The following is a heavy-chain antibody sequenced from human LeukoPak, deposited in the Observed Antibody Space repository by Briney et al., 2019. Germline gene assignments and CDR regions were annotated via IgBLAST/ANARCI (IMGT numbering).Heavy chain of an antibody. V-gene: IGHV3-30*03. J-gene: IGHJ4*02. D-gene: IGHD3-22*01. CDR2: ISYDGSNK. Sequence: GGSLRLSCSASGFTFSDYWMMWVRQAPGKGLERVAVISYDGSNKYYADSVKGRFTISRDNSKNTLYLQMNSLRAEDTAVYYCARGSNYYDSSPGPFDYWGQGTLVTVSS. CDR3: ARGSNYYDSSPGPFDY. CDR1: GFTFSDYW.